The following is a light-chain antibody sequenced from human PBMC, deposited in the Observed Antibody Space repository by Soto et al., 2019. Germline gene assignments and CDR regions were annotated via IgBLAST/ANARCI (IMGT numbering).Light chain of an antibody. CDR1: QSLLHSNGYNY. CDR3: MQALQTPLT. J-gene: IGKJ4*01. Sequence: DIVMTQSPLSLPVTPGEPASISCSSSQSLLHSNGYNYLDWYLQKPGQSPHLLIYLGSNRASGVPDRFSGSGSGTDFTLKITRVEAEDVGFYYCMQALQTPLTFGGGTRVEIK. CDR2: LGS. V-gene: IGKV2-28*01.